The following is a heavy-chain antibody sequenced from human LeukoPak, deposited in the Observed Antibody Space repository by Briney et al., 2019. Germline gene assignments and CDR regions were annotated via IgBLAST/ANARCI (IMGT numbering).Heavy chain of an antibody. CDR2: MNPNSGNT. D-gene: IGHD6-13*01. CDR1: GYAFTIYD. J-gene: IGHJ5*02. Sequence: ASVKVSCTASGYAFTIYDISWVRQATGQGLEWMGWMNPNSGNTGYAQKFQGRVTMTRNTSISTAYMELSSLRSEDTAVYYCARVLYSSSWYGDYNWFDPWGQGTLVTVSS. CDR3: ARVLYSSSWYGDYNWFDP. V-gene: IGHV1-8*01.